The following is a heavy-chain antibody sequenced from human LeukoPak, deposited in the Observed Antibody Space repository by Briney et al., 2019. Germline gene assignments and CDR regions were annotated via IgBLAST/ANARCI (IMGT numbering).Heavy chain of an antibody. D-gene: IGHD4-17*01. J-gene: IGHJ4*02. Sequence: GGSLRLSCAASGYTFSSYWMSWVRQAPGKGLEWISYINSGGDATHYADSVKGRFTISRDDAKNSLYMQMNSLTAEDTAVYYCARGAGRYGDYRDYWGQGTLVTVSS. CDR2: INSGGDAT. V-gene: IGHV3-48*03. CDR3: ARGAGRYGDYRDY. CDR1: GYTFSSYW.